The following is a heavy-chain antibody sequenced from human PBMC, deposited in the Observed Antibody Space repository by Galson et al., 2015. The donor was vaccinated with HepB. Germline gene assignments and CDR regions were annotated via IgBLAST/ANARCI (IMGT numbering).Heavy chain of an antibody. CDR3: ARLPVAGTGMVEYWYFDL. Sequence: QSGAEVKKPGESLKISCKGSGYSFTSYWIGWVRQTPGKGLEWMGIIYPGDSDTRYSPSFQGQVTISADKSISTAYLQWSSLKASDTAMYYCARLPVAGTGMVEYWYFDLWGRGTLVTVSS. J-gene: IGHJ2*01. CDR2: IYPGDSDT. V-gene: IGHV5-51*03. D-gene: IGHD6-19*01. CDR1: GYSFTSYW.